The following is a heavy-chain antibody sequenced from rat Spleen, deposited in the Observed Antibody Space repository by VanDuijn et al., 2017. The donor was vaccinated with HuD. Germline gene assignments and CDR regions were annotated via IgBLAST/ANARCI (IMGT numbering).Heavy chain of an antibody. CDR2: ISTGGGST. CDR1: GFTFSNYY. Sequence: EVQLVESGGGLVQPGRSLKLSCAASGFTFSNYYMAWVRQAPTKGLEWVAYISTGGGSTYYRDSVKGRFTISRDNAKNTLYLQMDSLRSEDTATYYCTTGPSPGTMMVLIQGYFDNWGQGVMVTVSS. D-gene: IGHD1-12*02. CDR3: TTGPSPGTMMVLIQGYFDN. J-gene: IGHJ2*01. V-gene: IGHV5-27*01.